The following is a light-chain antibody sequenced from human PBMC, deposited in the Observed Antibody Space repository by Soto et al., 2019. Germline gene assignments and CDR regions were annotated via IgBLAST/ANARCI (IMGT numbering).Light chain of an antibody. V-gene: IGLV2-8*01. CDR2: EVS. J-gene: IGLJ3*02. Sequence: QSALTQPPSASGSPGQSVTISCTGTSSDIGAYNYVSWYQQHPGKAPKLMIHEVSKRPSGVPDSFSGSKSGNTASLTVSGLQAEDAADYYCSSYAGSNDRWVFGGGTKLTVL. CDR1: SSDIGAYNY. CDR3: SSYAGSNDRWV.